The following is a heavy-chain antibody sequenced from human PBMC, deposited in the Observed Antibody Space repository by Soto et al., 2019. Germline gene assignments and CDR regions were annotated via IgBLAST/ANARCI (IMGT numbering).Heavy chain of an antibody. Sequence: SCAASGFTFSSYGMHWVRQAPGKGLEWVAVISYDGSNKYYADSVKGRFTISRDNSKNTLYLQMNSLRAEDTAVYYCAKEYYDILTGPIDYWGQGTQVTVSS. J-gene: IGHJ4*02. V-gene: IGHV3-30*18. CDR2: ISYDGSNK. CDR3: AKEYYDILTGPIDY. D-gene: IGHD3-9*01. CDR1: GFTFSSYG.